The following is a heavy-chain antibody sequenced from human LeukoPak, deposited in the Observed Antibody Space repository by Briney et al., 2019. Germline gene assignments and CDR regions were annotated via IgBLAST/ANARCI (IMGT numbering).Heavy chain of an antibody. V-gene: IGHV3-7*01. J-gene: IGHJ4*02. CDR1: GIGFASYW. D-gene: IGHD3-22*01. CDR3: AIPSSYDGSRYYHAY. Sequence: PGGSLRLSCAASGIGFASYWVTWDRQAPGKGLEWVANIGQDGTETVYVGSVKGRFTISRDNARKLLFLQMNSLRADDTAVYYCAIPSSYDGSRYYHAYWGQGTLVSVSS. CDR2: IGQDGTET.